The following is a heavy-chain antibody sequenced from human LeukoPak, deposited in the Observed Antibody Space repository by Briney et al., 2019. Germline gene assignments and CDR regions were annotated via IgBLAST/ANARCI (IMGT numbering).Heavy chain of an antibody. CDR2: ISYDGSNK. CDR3: AKASPKLWFGEYSFDY. V-gene: IGHV3-30*18. Sequence: QPGGSLRLSCAASGFTFSSYGMHWVRQAPGKGLEWVAFISYDGSNKYYADSVKGRFTISRDNSKNTLYLQMNSLRAEDTAVYYCAKASPKLWFGEYSFDYWGQGTLVTVSS. CDR1: GFTFSSYG. J-gene: IGHJ4*02. D-gene: IGHD3-10*01.